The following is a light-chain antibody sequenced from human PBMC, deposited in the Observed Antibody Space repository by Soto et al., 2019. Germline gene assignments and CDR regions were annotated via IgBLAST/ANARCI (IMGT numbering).Light chain of an antibody. CDR3: SSYTHSSTNV. V-gene: IGLV2-14*03. J-gene: IGLJ1*01. CDR2: DVS. CDR1: SSDVGSYNV. Sequence: QSALTQPASVSGSPGKSITIPCSGTSSDVGSYNVVSWYQQHPGKAPKLVIYDVSNRPSGISPRFSGAKSGNTASLTIAGLQDEFDAEYYCSSYTHSSTNVFGTGTKVTVL.